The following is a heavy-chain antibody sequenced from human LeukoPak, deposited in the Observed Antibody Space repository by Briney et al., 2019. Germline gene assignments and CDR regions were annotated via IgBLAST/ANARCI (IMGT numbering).Heavy chain of an antibody. CDR3: ARALNDAFDI. CDR2: ITSSGSAT. Sequence: GGSLRLXCAASGFTYSNYYLIWIRRAPGKGLESVSYITSSGSATYYADSVKGRFTISRDNAKNSLYLQMDSLGAEDTAVYYCARALNDAFDIWGQGTMVTVSS. J-gene: IGHJ3*02. V-gene: IGHV3-11*04. CDR1: GFTYSNYY.